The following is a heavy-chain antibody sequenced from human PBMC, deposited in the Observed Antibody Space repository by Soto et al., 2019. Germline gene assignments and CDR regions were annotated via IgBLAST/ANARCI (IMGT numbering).Heavy chain of an antibody. D-gene: IGHD6-6*01. V-gene: IGHV3-72*01. CDR2: ISNKANSYST. Sequence: VLLVESGGDLVQPGGSLRLSCVASGFSFSDYYMDWVRQAPGKGLEWVGRISNKANSYSTEYAASVRGRFTVSRDDSTKSIDLQMNSLKVEDTAVYYCARAGSPRIYGSNSLVPFDVWGQGTMVTVSP. CDR3: ARAGSPRIYGSNSLVPFDV. CDR1: GFSFSDYY. J-gene: IGHJ3*01.